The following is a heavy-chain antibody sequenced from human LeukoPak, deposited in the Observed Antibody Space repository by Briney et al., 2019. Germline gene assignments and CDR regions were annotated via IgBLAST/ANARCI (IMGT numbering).Heavy chain of an antibody. J-gene: IGHJ4*02. Sequence: PGRSLRLSCAASGFTFSSFAMNWVRQAPGKGLEWVAVIWYDGSNQYYADSVKGRFTISRDNSKNTLYLQMNSLRAEDTAVYYCARDVGGLGNYWGEGTLVSVSS. CDR3: ARDVGGLGNY. V-gene: IGHV3-33*01. CDR2: IWYDGSNQ. CDR1: GFTFSSFA. D-gene: IGHD7-27*01.